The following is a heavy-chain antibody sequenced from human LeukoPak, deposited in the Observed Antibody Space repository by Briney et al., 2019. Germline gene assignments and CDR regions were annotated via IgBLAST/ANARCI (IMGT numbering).Heavy chain of an antibody. CDR2: VAAYNGNT. Sequence: ASVKVSCKASGYTFTSYGISWVRQAPGQGLEWMGWVAAYNGNTNYAQKLQGRVTMTTDTSTSTAYMELRSLRSDDTAVYYCARGTSGGLRLGYWGQGTLVTVSS. CDR3: ARGTSGGLRLGY. J-gene: IGHJ4*02. CDR1: GYTFTSYG. D-gene: IGHD3-10*01. V-gene: IGHV1-18*01.